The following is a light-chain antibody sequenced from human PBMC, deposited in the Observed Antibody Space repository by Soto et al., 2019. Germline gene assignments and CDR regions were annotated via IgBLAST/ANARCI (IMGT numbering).Light chain of an antibody. CDR1: QDISNY. J-gene: IGKJ4*01. V-gene: IGKV1-33*01. CDR3: QQYDNLPS. CDR2: DAS. Sequence: DIQLTQSPSFLSASVGDRVTITCQASQDISNYLNWYQQKPGKAPKLLIYDASNLETGVPSRFSGSGSGTDFTFTISSLQPEDIATYYCQQYDNLPSFGGGTKVDIK.